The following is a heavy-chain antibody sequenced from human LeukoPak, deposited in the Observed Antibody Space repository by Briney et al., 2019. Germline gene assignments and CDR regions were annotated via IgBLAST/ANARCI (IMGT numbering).Heavy chain of an antibody. CDR1: GGSFSGYF. V-gene: IGHV4-34*01. CDR3: ARGTMTTVTYYFDY. J-gene: IGHJ4*02. CDR2: IYHSGST. Sequence: PSETLSLTCAVYGGSFSGYFWSWIRQPPGKGLEWMGQIYHSGSTNYNPSIKSRVTISVDTSKNQFSLKLSSVTAADTAVYYCARGTMTTVTYYFDYWGQGTLVTVSS. D-gene: IGHD4-17*01.